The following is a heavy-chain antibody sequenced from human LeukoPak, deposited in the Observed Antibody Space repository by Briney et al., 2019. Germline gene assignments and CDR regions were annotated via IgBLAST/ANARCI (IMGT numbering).Heavy chain of an antibody. CDR1: GFTFSSYA. CDR3: AKEFGTLDYDFWSGYWETGFDY. J-gene: IGHJ4*02. D-gene: IGHD3-3*01. Sequence: PGGSLRLSCAASGFTFSSYAMSWVRQAPGKGLEWVSAISGSGGSTYYADSVKGRFTISRDNSKNTLYLQMNSLRAEDTAVYYCAKEFGTLDYDFWSGYWETGFDYWGQGTLVTVSS. CDR2: ISGSGGST. V-gene: IGHV3-23*01.